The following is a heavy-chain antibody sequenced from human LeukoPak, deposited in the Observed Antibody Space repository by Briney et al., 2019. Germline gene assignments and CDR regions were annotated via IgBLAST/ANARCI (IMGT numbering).Heavy chain of an antibody. CDR3: ARGFGHYYSYYMDV. V-gene: IGHV1-69*13. CDR1: GYTFTSYG. D-gene: IGHD3-10*01. CDR2: IIPIFGTA. J-gene: IGHJ6*03. Sequence: ASVKVSCKASGYTFTSYGISWVRQAPGQGLEWMGGIIPIFGTADYVQKFQGRVTITADESTSTVYMELSSLRSEDTAVYYCARGFGHYYSYYMDVWGKGTTVTISS.